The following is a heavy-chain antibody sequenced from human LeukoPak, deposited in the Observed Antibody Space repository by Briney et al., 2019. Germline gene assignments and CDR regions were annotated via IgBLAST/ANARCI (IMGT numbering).Heavy chain of an antibody. CDR2: MNPNSGNT. D-gene: IGHD4-4*01. V-gene: IGHV1-8*01. Sequence: GASVKVSCKASGYTFTSYDINWVRQATGQGLEWMGWMNPNSGNTGYAQKFQGRVTMTRNTSISTAYMELSSLRSEDTAVYYCAGEGTVTTDNGMDVWGQGTTVTVSS. CDR3: AGEGTVTTDNGMDV. CDR1: GYTFTSYD. J-gene: IGHJ6*02.